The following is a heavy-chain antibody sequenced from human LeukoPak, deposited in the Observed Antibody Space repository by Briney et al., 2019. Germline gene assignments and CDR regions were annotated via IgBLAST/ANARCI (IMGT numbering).Heavy chain of an antibody. J-gene: IGHJ5*02. D-gene: IGHD3-10*01. CDR1: GYYISSGYY. CDR3: ARQGVISWFDP. CDR2: IYHSGST. Sequence: SETLSLTCTVSGYYISSGYYWGWIRQPPGKGLEWIGSIYHSGSTYYNPSLKSRVTISVDTSKNQFSLKLSSVTAADTAVYYCARQGVISWFDPWGQGTLVTVSS. V-gene: IGHV4-38-2*02.